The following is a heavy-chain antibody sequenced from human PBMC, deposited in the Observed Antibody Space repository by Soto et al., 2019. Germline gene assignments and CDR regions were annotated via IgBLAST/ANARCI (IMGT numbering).Heavy chain of an antibody. CDR2: IIPIFGTA. J-gene: IGHJ4*02. V-gene: IGHV1-69*01. D-gene: IGHD3-22*01. Sequence: QVQLVQSGAEVKKPGSSVKXSCKASGGTFSSYAISWVRQAPGQGLEWMGGIIPIFGTANYAQKFQGRVTITADESTSTAYMELSSLRSEDTAVYYCARDLSDYYDSSGYYYFDYWGQGTLVTVSS. CDR1: GGTFSSYA. CDR3: ARDLSDYYDSSGYYYFDY.